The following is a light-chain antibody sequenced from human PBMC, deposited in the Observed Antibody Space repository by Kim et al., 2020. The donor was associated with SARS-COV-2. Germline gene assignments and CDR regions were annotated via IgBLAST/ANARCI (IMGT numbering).Light chain of an antibody. CDR2: GAS. CDR3: LQHNSYPIT. V-gene: IGKV1-17*03. J-gene: IGKJ5*01. CDR1: QAITND. Sequence: DIQMTQSPSSMPASVGDRVTITYRASQAITNDLAWFQQKPGRAPRRLIYGASSLQSGVPSRFSGSGSGTEFTLTISGLQPEDFATYYCLQHNSYPITFGQGTRLEIK.